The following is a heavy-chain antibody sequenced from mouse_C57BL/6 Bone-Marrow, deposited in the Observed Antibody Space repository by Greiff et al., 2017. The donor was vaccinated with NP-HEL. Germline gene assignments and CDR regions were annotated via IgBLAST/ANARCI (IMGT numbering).Heavy chain of an antibody. D-gene: IGHD2-2*01. CDR1: GFTFSSYA. Sequence: EVKVVESGGGLVKPGGSLKLSCAASGFTFSSYAMSWVRQTPEKRLEWVATISDGGSYTYYPDNVKGRFTISRDNAKNNLYLQMSHLKSEDTAMYYCARRRSYGSTPFAYWGQGTLVTVSA. J-gene: IGHJ3*01. V-gene: IGHV5-4*03. CDR2: ISDGGSYT. CDR3: ARRRSYGSTPFAY.